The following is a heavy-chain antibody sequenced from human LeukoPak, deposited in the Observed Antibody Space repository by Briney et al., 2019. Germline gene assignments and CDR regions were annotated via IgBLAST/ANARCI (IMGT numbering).Heavy chain of an antibody. V-gene: IGHV4-34*01. CDR1: GGSFSGYY. CDR2: MYYSGST. D-gene: IGHD3-22*01. Sequence: SETLSLTCAVYGGSFSGYYWSWIRQPPGKGLEWIGSMYYSGSTYYNPSLKSRVTISGDTSKNQFSLRLSSVTAADTAVYYCARASYSYDINGWVPFDYWGQGTLVTVSS. J-gene: IGHJ4*02. CDR3: ARASYSYDINGWVPFDY.